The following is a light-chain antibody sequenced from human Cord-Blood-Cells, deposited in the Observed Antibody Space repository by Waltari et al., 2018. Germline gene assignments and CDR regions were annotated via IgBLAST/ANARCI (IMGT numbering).Light chain of an antibody. CDR3: CSYAGSSTFWV. CDR2: EGS. Sequence: QSALTQPASVSGSPGQSITISCTATSSDVGSYNLVSWYQQHPDKAPKLMIYEGSKRPSGVSNRFSGSKSGNTASLTISGLQAEDEADYYCCSYAGSSTFWVFGGGTKLTVL. V-gene: IGLV2-23*01. CDR1: SSDVGSYNL. J-gene: IGLJ3*02.